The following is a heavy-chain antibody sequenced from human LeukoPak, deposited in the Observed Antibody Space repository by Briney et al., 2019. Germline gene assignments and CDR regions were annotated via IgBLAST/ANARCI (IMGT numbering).Heavy chain of an antibody. CDR1: GFTFRSYA. CDR3: ARSEMATIRPADY. CDR2: ISGSGDST. Sequence: GGSLRLSCEASGFTFRSYAMSWVRQAPGKGLEWVSGISGSGDSTSYADSVKGRFTISRDNSKNTLYLQMNSLRAEDTAVYYCARSEMATIRPADYWGQGTLVTVSS. D-gene: IGHD5-24*01. V-gene: IGHV3-23*01. J-gene: IGHJ4*02.